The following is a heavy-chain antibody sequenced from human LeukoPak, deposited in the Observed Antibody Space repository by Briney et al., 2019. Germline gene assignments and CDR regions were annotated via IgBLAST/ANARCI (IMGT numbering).Heavy chain of an antibody. D-gene: IGHD1-26*01. CDR2: ISASGGST. CDR3: AKWKWDYYYMDV. J-gene: IGHJ6*03. CDR1: GFTFSSYG. Sequence: GGSLRLSCTGSGFTFSSYGMGWVRQASGKGLEWVSVISASGGSTYYEDSVKGRFSISRDNSKNTVYVQMNSLRAEDTAIYYCAKWKWDYYYMDVWGKGTTVTISS. V-gene: IGHV3-23*01.